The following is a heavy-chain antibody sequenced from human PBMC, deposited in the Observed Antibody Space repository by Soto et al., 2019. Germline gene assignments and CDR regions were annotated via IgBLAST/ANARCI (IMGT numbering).Heavy chain of an antibody. J-gene: IGHJ4*02. CDR2: INPSGGST. D-gene: IGHD3-22*01. CDR1: GYTFTSYY. CDR3: ARDRAEYYYDCSGSPNLDFDY. V-gene: IGHV1-46*01. Sequence: ASVKVSCKASGYTFTSYYMHWVRQAPGQGLEWMGIINPSGGSTSYAQKFQGRVTMTRDTSTSTVYMELSSLRSEDTAVYYCARDRAEYYYDCSGSPNLDFDYWGQGTLVTVSS.